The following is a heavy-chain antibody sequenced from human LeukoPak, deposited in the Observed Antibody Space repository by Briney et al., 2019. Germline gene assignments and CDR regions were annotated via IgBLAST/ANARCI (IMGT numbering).Heavy chain of an antibody. D-gene: IGHD1-26*01. Sequence: GASGKVSCTVSRSPLTALAMHWVRQAPGKGLEGMGGIDLEDGQTLYEQRFQGRVTIDEDTSTDAAYMELRSLRSEDTAVYYCATDTRELLCLALVIWRGGTML. J-gene: IGHJ3*02. V-gene: IGHV1-24*01. CDR3: ATDTRELLCLALVI. CDR1: RSPLTALA. CDR2: IDLEDGQT.